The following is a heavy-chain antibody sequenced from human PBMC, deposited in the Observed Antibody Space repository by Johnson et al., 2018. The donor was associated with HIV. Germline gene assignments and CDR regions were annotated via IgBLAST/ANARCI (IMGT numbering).Heavy chain of an antibody. CDR2: ISSSGSTI. CDR1: GFTFSDYY. D-gene: IGHD2-21*02. J-gene: IGHJ3*02. CDR3: ASTCGGDCSRGDAFDI. Sequence: VQLVESGGGLVKPGGSLRLSCAASGFTFSDYYMSWIRQAPGKGLEWVSYISSSGSTIYYADSVKGRFTISRDNANNSLYLQLNSLRAEDKSVYYCASTCGGDCSRGDAFDIWGQGTMVTVSS. V-gene: IGHV3-11*04.